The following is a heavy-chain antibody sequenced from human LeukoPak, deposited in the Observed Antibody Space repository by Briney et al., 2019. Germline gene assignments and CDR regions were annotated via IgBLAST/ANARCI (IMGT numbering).Heavy chain of an antibody. D-gene: IGHD1-26*01. CDR2: ISFDGRKE. CDR3: ARDRTVGSL. J-gene: IGHJ4*02. V-gene: IGHV3-30*04. CDR1: GFTFSYYN. Sequence: GRSLRLSCTASGFTFSYYNMHWVRQAPGKGLEWVAVISFDGRKEEYADSVKGRFTISRDNAKNSLYLQMNSLRAEDTAVYYCARDRTVGSLWGQGTLVTVSS.